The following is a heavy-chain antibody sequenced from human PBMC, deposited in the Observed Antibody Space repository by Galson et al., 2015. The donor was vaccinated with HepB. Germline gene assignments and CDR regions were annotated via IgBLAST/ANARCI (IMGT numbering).Heavy chain of an antibody. CDR2: IRGSNPP. V-gene: IGHV3-23*01. Sequence: SLRLSCAASGFTFINHAMNWVRQAPGKGLEWVSEIRGSNPPHYADSVQGRFTISRDISKNTLYLEMNSLRADDTAVYYCARAAYDDTGYHPYYFDNWGQGTLVTVSS. D-gene: IGHD5-12*01. J-gene: IGHJ4*02. CDR3: ARAAYDDTGYHPYYFDN. CDR1: GFTFINHA.